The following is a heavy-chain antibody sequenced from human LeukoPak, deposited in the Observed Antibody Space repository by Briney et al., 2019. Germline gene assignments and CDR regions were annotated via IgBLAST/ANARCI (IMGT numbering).Heavy chain of an antibody. J-gene: IGHJ5*02. CDR3: AREGYCSGGSCSWFDP. CDR2: INPNSGGS. V-gene: IGHV1-2*06. D-gene: IGHD2-15*01. Sequence: ASVKVSCKASGYTFTGYYMRWVRQAPGQGLEWMGRINPNSGGSNYAQKFQGRVTMTRDTAISTAYMELSRLRSDDTAVYYCAREGYCSGGSCSWFDPWGQGTLVTVSS. CDR1: GYTFTGYY.